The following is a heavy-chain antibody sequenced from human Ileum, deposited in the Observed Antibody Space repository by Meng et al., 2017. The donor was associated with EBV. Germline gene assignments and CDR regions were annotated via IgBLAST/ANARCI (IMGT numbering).Heavy chain of an antibody. CDR1: HGSISKYY. J-gene: IGHJ5*02. Sequence: QVALAESGPATVKPFETLFRTCTVSHGSISKYYWSWIRQPPGKGLEWIGYIHYSGSFQYNPSLKSRVTISVDTSKNQFSLKLRSVTSADTAVYYCARGGHIELPPFDPWGQGTLVTVSS. V-gene: IGHV4-59*01. D-gene: IGHD1-1*01. CDR2: IHYSGSF. CDR3: ARGGHIELPPFDP.